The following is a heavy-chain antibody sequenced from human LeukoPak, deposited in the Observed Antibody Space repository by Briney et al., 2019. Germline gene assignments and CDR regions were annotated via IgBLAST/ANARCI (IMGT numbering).Heavy chain of an antibody. J-gene: IGHJ5*02. CDR1: GFTFSSYW. D-gene: IGHD3-16*02. CDR3: ARDHGPRLRDYVWGSYRPTGINWFDP. CDR2: IKQDGSEK. Sequence: EGSLRLSCAASGFTFSSYWMSWVHQAPGKGLEWVANIKQDGSEKYYVDSVKGRFTISRDNAKNSLYLQMNSLRSDDTAVYYCARDHGPRLRDYVWGSYRPTGINWFDPWGQGTLVTVSS. V-gene: IGHV3-7*03.